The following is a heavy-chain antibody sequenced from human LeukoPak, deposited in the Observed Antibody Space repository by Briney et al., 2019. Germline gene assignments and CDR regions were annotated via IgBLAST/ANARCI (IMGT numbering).Heavy chain of an antibody. CDR3: VKSGGYGLIDY. CDR2: INHSGST. V-gene: IGHV4-34*01. J-gene: IGHJ4*02. D-gene: IGHD1-26*01. Sequence: SETLSLTCAVYGGSFSGYYWSWIRQPPGKGLEWIGEINHSGSTNYNPSLKSRVTISVDRSKNQFSLRLNSVTAADTAMYYCVKSGGYGLIDYWGQGTLVTVSS. CDR1: GGSFSGYY.